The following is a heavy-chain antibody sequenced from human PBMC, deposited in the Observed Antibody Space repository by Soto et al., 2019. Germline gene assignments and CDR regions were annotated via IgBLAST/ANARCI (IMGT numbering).Heavy chain of an antibody. CDR3: ARLAGGYNGVFDY. Sequence: SETLSLTCAVSGGTISLGDYYWSWIRQSPGKDLEWIGYIYYSGSTYYNPSLKSPLTISVDTSKNQLSLKLSSVTAADTAVYYGARLAGGYNGVFDYWCQGRRVAVSS. D-gene: IGHD1-26*01. CDR1: GGTISLGDYY. V-gene: IGHV4-30-4*01. J-gene: IGHJ4*02. CDR2: IYYSGST.